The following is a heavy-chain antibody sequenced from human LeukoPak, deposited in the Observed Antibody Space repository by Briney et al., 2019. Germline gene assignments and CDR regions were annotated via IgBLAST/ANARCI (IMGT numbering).Heavy chain of an antibody. CDR1: GYTFTGDY. Sequence: ASVKVSCKASGYTFTGDYMHWVRQTPGQRLECMGWINPKSGGTNYAQKFQGRVTMTRDTSISTAYMELSRLRSDDTAVYYCARDDQGAFDIWGQGTMVTVSS. V-gene: IGHV1-2*02. J-gene: IGHJ3*02. CDR2: INPKSGGT. CDR3: ARDDQGAFDI.